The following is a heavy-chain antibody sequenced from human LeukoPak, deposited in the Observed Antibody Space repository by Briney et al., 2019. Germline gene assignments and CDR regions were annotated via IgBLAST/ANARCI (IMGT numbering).Heavy chain of an antibody. J-gene: IGHJ5*02. V-gene: IGHV5-51*01. Sequence: GESLKISCQGFGYSFTSYWIGWVRQMPGKGMEWMGVVYPGDLRVRYNPSFQGQVTISVDKSINTAYLPWVSLRASDSAMYYCACRDLTSTWSFPWGQGTLVTVSS. D-gene: IGHD6-13*01. CDR2: VYPGDLRV. CDR3: ACRDLTSTWSFP. CDR1: GYSFTSYW.